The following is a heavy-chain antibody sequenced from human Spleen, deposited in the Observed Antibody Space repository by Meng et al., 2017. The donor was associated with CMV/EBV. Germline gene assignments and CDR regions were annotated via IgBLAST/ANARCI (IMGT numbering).Heavy chain of an antibody. V-gene: IGHV3-23*01. CDR1: GFTFNSYS. J-gene: IGHJ4*02. CDR2: MSGSGDRT. D-gene: IGHD4-23*01. CDR3: TKEGRGGNSVGDY. Sequence: GESLKISCAASGFTFNSYSMSWVRQAPGKGLEWVSGMSGSGDRTYYADSVKGRFTISRADSKNTLYLQMSSLRAEDTAVYYCTKEGRGGNSVGDYWGQGTLVTVSS.